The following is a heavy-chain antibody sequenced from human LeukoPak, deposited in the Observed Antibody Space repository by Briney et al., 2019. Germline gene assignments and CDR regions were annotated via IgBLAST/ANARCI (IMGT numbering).Heavy chain of an antibody. CDR1: GFTFDDYG. Sequence: GGSLRLSCAASGFTFDDYGMSWVRQAPGKGLEWVSGINWNGGSTGYADSVKGRFTISRDNAKNSLYLQMNSLRAEDTAVYYCARGTLNIPGEHGAFDYWGQGTLVTVSS. V-gene: IGHV3-20*04. J-gene: IGHJ4*02. D-gene: IGHD1-14*01. CDR2: INWNGGST. CDR3: ARGTLNIPGEHGAFDY.